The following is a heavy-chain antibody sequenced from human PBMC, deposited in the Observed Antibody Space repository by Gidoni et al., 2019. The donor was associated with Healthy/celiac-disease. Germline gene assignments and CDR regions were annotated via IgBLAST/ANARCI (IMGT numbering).Heavy chain of an antibody. CDR3: ARHGCSGGSGFAFPVLDD. CDR2: IYPGDADT. CDR1: GYSFTTYW. D-gene: IGHD2-15*01. V-gene: IGHV5-51*01. J-gene: IGHJ4*02. Sequence: EVQLVQSGAEVKKPGESLRSSCKGSGYSFTTYWIGWVRQMPGKGLEWMGIIYPGDADTRHSPSVQGQFTIEADKSISTAYLQWSSLKASDTAMDYCARHGCSGGSGFAFPVLDDWGQGTLVTVSS.